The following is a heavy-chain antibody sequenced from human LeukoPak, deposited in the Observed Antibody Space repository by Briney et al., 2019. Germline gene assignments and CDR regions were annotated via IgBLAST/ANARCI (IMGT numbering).Heavy chain of an antibody. CDR3: AKQYYDILTGYYRDAFDI. CDR2: INSDGSST. CDR1: GFTFSSYW. Sequence: GGSLRLFCAASGFTFSSYWMHWVRQAPGKGLVWVSRINSDGSSTSYADSVKGRFTISRDNSKNTLYLQMNSLRAEDTAVYYCAKQYYDILTGYYRDAFDIWGQGTMVTVSS. D-gene: IGHD3-9*01. J-gene: IGHJ3*02. V-gene: IGHV3-74*01.